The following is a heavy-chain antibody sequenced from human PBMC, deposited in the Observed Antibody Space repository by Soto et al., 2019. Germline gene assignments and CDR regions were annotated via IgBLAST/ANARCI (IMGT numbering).Heavy chain of an antibody. V-gene: IGHV1-69*02. Sequence: QVQVVQSGAEVKKPEPSVKVSCKPSGGTFNTYTVNWVRLAPGHGLEWMGRFIPILDMANYAQKLQDRVTITADRSTFTAYMELNSLTSDDTAVYYCAITYCRDNSCPRDFDFWGPGTRVTVSS. CDR1: GGTFNTYT. J-gene: IGHJ4*02. CDR2: FIPILDMA. CDR3: AITYCRDNSCPRDFDF. D-gene: IGHD2-21*01.